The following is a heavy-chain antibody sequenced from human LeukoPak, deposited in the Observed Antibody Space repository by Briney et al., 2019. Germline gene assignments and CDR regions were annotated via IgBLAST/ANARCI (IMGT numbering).Heavy chain of an antibody. D-gene: IGHD3-10*01. J-gene: IGHJ4*02. CDR3: VRIHTTILWFGELLEYYFDY. V-gene: IGHV4-4*02. CDR1: GGSISSSNW. Sequence: SGTLSLTCAVSGGSISSSNWWSWVRQPPGKGLEWIGEIYHSGSTNYNPSLKSRVTISVDKSKNQFSLKLSSVTAADTAVYYCVRIHTTILWFGELLEYYFDYWGQGTLVTVSS. CDR2: IYHSGST.